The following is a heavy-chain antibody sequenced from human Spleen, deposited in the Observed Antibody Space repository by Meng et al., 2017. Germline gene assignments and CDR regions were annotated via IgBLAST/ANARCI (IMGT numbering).Heavy chain of an antibody. V-gene: IGHV3-15*01. CDR3: MADASTLAPNYYYGMDI. CDR1: GFTFRNYG. D-gene: IGHD4-23*01. J-gene: IGHJ6*02. Sequence: GESLKISCAASGFTFRNYGMHWVRQAPGKGLEWVGRIKSKTDGGTTDYAAPVQGRFTISRDDSKNTLYLQMNSLKTEDAAVYYCMADASTLAPNYYYGMDIWGQGTTVTVSS. CDR2: IKSKTDGGTT.